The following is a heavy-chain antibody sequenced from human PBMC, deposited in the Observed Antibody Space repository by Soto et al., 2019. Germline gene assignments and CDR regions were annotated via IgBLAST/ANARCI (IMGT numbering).Heavy chain of an antibody. D-gene: IGHD2-15*01. Sequence: ASVKVSCKAYGYTFTDYFIHWVRQAPGQGLEWMGLVKSSGGGTVYAQDFQGRITMTRDTSTSTAYMEVSSSVTAADTAVYYCARQHQLGYCSGGSCYTFDYWGQGTLVTVSS. CDR3: ARQHQLGYCSGGSCYTFDY. J-gene: IGHJ4*02. CDR2: VKSSGGGT. CDR1: GYTFTDYF. V-gene: IGHV1-46*01.